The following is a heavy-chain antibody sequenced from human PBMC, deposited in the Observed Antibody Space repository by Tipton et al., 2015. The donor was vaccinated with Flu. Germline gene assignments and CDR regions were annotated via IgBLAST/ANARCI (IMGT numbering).Heavy chain of an antibody. Sequence: SLRLSCVGSGFTFNNAWMSWVRQAPGKGLEWVGRIKSKTHGGTTDYAAPVKGRFTISRDDSKTTVSLQMNSLKTEDTAVYYCTAERIAVAVIQGLTYGMDVWGQGP. CDR2: IKSKTHGGTT. CDR3: TAERIAVAVIQGLTYGMDV. J-gene: IGHJ6*02. V-gene: IGHV3-15*01. CDR1: GFTFNNAW. D-gene: IGHD6-19*01.